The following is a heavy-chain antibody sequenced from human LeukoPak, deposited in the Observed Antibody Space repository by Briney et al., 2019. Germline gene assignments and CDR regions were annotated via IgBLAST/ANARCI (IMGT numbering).Heavy chain of an antibody. CDR3: AKDRETTASGTFDY. CDR2: ISDDGSNK. Sequence: PGGSLRLSCAASGFTSRNYGMHCVRQAPGKGLEWVALISDDGSNKNYADSVRGRFTISRDNSNNTLYLQMNSLRAEDTAVYYCAKDRETTASGTFDYWGQGTLVTVSS. J-gene: IGHJ4*02. CDR1: GFTSRNYG. V-gene: IGHV3-30*18. D-gene: IGHD6-13*01.